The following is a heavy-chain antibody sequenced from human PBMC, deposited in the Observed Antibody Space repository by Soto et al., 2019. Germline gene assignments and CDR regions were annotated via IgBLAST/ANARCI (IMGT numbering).Heavy chain of an antibody. D-gene: IGHD3-10*01. CDR1: GFTFSSYS. CDR2: ISSSSSTI. CDR3: ARDVWSRASGPPDS. V-gene: IGHV3-48*01. J-gene: IGHJ4*02. Sequence: TGGSLRLSCAASGFTFSSYSMNWVRQAPGKGLEWVPYISSSSSTIYYADSVKGRFTISRDNAKNSLYLQMNSLRAEYTAYYYCARDVWSRASGPPDSWGQGTLVTVSS.